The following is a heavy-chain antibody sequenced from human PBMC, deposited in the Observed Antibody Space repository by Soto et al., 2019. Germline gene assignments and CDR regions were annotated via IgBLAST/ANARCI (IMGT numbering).Heavy chain of an antibody. CDR3: ARSRYCSGGSCYRNAFDI. V-gene: IGHV3-30-3*01. J-gene: IGHJ3*02. Sequence: ESGGGVVQPGRSLRLSCAASGFTFSSYAMHWVRQAPGKGLEWVAVISYDGSNKYYADSVKGRFTISRDNSKNTLYLQMNSLRAEDTAVYYCARSRYCSGGSCYRNAFDIWGQGTMVTVSS. D-gene: IGHD2-15*01. CDR2: ISYDGSNK. CDR1: GFTFSSYA.